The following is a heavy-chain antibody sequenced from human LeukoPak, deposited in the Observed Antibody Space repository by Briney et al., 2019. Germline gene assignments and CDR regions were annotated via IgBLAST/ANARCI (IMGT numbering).Heavy chain of an antibody. J-gene: IGHJ4*02. V-gene: IGHV3-30-3*01. Sequence: GRSLRLSCAASGFTFSSYAMHWVRQAPGKGLEWVAVISYDGSNKYYADSVKGRFTISRDNSKNTLYLQMNSLRAEDTAVYYCAKERDWGQGTLVTVSS. CDR3: AKERD. CDR2: ISYDGSNK. CDR1: GFTFSSYA.